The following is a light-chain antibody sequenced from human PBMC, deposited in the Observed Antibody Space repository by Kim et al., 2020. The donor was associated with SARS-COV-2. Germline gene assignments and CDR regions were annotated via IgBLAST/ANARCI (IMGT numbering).Light chain of an antibody. CDR3: SSYTSSSMV. J-gene: IGLJ3*02. CDR1: SSDVGGYNY. V-gene: IGLV2-14*03. Sequence: PGQSITNSCTGTSSDVGGYNYVSWYQQHPGKAPKLMIYDVSNRPSGVSNRFSGSKSGNTASLTISGLQAEDEADYYCSSYTSSSMVFGGGTQLTVL. CDR2: DVS.